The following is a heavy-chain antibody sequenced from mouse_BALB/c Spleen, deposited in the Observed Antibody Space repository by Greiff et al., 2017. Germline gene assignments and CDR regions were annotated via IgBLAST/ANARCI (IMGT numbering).Heavy chain of an antibody. CDR3: GRATGYDYYIDY. J-gene: IGHJ2*01. CDR2: IIPYNGDT. V-gene: IGHV1-37*01. CDR1: GYSFTGYF. D-gene: IGHD2-2*01. Sequence: VQLQQSGPGLVKPGASVKISCNASGYSFTGYFMNWVKQRHGKSLEWIGPIIPYNGDTYYNQKFKGKATFTVDKSSSTAHMELISLTSEDSAVYYCGRATGYDYYIDYWGQGTTLTVSS.